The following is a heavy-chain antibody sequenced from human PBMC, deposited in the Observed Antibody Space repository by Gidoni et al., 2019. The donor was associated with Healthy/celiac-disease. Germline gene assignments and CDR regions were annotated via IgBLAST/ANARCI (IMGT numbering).Heavy chain of an antibody. J-gene: IGHJ6*03. CDR2: INHSGST. CDR3: AREGVYCSSTSCYALRGLHYYMDV. V-gene: IGHV4-34*01. D-gene: IGHD2-2*01. CDR1: GRSFSGYY. Sequence: QVQLQQCGAGLLMPSEPLSLTCAVYGRSFSGYYWRWIRHPPGKGLEWIGEINHSGSTNYNPALKSGVTISVDTSKNQFSLKLSSVTAADTAVYYCAREGVYCSSTSCYALRGLHYYMDVWGKGTTVTVSS.